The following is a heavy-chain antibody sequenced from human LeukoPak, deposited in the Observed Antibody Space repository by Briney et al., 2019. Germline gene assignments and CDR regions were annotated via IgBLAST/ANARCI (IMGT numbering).Heavy chain of an antibody. CDR1: GYSISSGYY. CDR2: IYHSGST. CDR3: ARDRGLEQWPVLFDY. Sequence: SETLSLTCAVSGYSISSGYYWGWIRQPPGKGLEWIGSIYHSGSTYYNPSLKSRVTISVDTSKNQFSLKLSSVTAADTAVYYCARDRGLEQWPVLFDYWGQGTLVTVSS. D-gene: IGHD6-19*01. V-gene: IGHV4-38-2*02. J-gene: IGHJ4*02.